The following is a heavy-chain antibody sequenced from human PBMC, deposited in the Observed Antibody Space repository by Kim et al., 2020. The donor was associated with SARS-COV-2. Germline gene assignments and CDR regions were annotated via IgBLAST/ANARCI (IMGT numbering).Heavy chain of an antibody. CDR3: ASRGDYYYYGMDV. V-gene: IGHV1-69*04. Sequence: SVKVSCKASGGTFSSYAISWVRQAPGQGLEWMGRIIPILGIANYAQKFQGRVTITADKSTSTAYMELSSLRSEDTAVYYCASRGDYYYYGMDVWGQGTTVTVSS. J-gene: IGHJ6*02. D-gene: IGHD3-10*01. CDR2: IIPILGIA. CDR1: GGTFSSYA.